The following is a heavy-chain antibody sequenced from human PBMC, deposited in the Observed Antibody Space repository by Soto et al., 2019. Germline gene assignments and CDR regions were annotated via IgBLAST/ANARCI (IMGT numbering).Heavy chain of an antibody. V-gene: IGHV3-66*04. CDR3: ARRHSTNYDLFAY. CDR1: GFPVSSNF. Sequence: EVQLVESGGGLVQPGGSLRLSCAASGFPVSSNFMTWVRQAPGKGLEWVSLLYAGGRTYYADSVKGRFTISRDDSKNTLYLQMSSLRVEDTAVYFCARRHSTNYDLFAYWGQGTLVTVSS. J-gene: IGHJ4*02. CDR2: LYAGGRT. D-gene: IGHD3-9*01.